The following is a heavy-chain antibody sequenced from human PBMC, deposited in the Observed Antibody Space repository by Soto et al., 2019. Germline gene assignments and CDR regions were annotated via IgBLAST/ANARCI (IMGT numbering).Heavy chain of an antibody. V-gene: IGHV4-59*08. CDR2: YSGTT. D-gene: IGHD3-16*01. Sequence: QVQLQESGPGLVKPSETLSLTCTVSGASISRDHWNWIRQPPGKGLEWVGEYSGTTNYNPSLRSRATISVDTSNDQFSLKLSSVTAADTAVHFCATYITGGGGRGYCGQGTLVTVSS. CDR3: ATYITGGGGRGY. J-gene: IGHJ4*02. CDR1: GASISRDH.